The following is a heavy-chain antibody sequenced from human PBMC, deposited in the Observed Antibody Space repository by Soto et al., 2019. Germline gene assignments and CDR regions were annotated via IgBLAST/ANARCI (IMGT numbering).Heavy chain of an antibody. CDR2: ISSSSTI. CDR1: GFTFSSYS. V-gene: IGHV3-48*02. Sequence: GGSLRLSCAASGFTFSSYSMNWVRQAPGKELEWVSYISSSSTIYYADSVKGRFTISRDNAKNSLYLQMNSLRDEDTAVYYCARDGHPYYYDSSGYLDYWGQGTLVTVSS. CDR3: ARDGHPYYYDSSGYLDY. D-gene: IGHD3-22*01. J-gene: IGHJ4*02.